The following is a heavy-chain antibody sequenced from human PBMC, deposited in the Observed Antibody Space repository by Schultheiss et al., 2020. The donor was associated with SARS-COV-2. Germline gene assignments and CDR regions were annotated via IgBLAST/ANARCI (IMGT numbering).Heavy chain of an antibody. J-gene: IGHJ3*02. V-gene: IGHV3-30*03. Sequence: GGSLRLSCAASGFSFSNYGMHWVRQAPGKGLEWVSVMSYDGSNKYYADSVKGRFTISRDNSKNTLYLQMNSLRAEDTAVYYCARDFSSSGAFDIWGQGTMVTVSS. CDR3: ARDFSSSGAFDI. D-gene: IGHD6-6*01. CDR2: MSYDGSNK. CDR1: GFSFSNYG.